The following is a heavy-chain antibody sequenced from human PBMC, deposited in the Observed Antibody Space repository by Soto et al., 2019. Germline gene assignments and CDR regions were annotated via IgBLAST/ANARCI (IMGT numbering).Heavy chain of an antibody. D-gene: IGHD3-3*01. Sequence: SETLSLTCTVSGGSISSSSYYWGWIRQPPGKGLEWIGSIYYSGSTYYNPSLKSRVTISVDTSKNQFSLKLSSVTAADTAVYYCARHHLERGYYDFWSGYSGYYYYYMDVWGKGTTVTVS. V-gene: IGHV4-39*01. J-gene: IGHJ6*03. CDR1: GGSISSSSYY. CDR2: IYYSGST. CDR3: ARHHLERGYYDFWSGYSGYYYYYMDV.